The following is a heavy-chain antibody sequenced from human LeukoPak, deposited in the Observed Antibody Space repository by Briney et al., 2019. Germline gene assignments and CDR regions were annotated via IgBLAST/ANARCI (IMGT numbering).Heavy chain of an antibody. J-gene: IGHJ4*02. CDR1: GFSISSNY. D-gene: IGHD2-8*01. V-gene: IGHV3-53*01. CDR3: ASYYCTSGTCYFDY. CDR2: IYSAGDT. Sequence: GGSLRLSCAVSGFSISSNYISWVRRAPGKGLEWLSVIYSAGDTYYADSVKGRFTISKDTSNNMVFLQVSSLRGEDTALYYCASYYCTSGTCYFDYWGQGTLVTVSS.